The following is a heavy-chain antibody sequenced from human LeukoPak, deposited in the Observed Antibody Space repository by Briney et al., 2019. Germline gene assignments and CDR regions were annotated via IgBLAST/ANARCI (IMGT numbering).Heavy chain of an antibody. D-gene: IGHD4-17*01. V-gene: IGHV4-30-4*01. CDR1: GGSISSGDYY. Sequence: PSETRSLTCTVSGGSISSGDYYWSWIRQPPGKGLEWIGYIYYSGNTYYNPSLKSRITISIDTSKNQFSLKLSSVTAADTAVYFCARDPPAYGDYSRGYGMDVWGRGTTVIVSS. CDR2: IYYSGNT. CDR3: ARDPPAYGDYSRGYGMDV. J-gene: IGHJ6*04.